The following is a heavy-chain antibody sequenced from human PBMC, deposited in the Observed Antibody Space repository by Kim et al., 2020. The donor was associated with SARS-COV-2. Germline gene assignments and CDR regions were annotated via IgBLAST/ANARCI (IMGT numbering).Heavy chain of an antibody. V-gene: IGHV4-39*01. J-gene: IGHJ4*02. CDR3: ARYSRIVVVPAAILA. CDR1: GGSISSSSYY. D-gene: IGHD2-2*01. Sequence: SETLSLTCTVSGGSISSSSYYWGWIRQPPGKGLEWIGSIYYSGSTYYNPSLKSRVTISVDTSKNQFSLKLSSVTAADTAEYYCARYSRIVVVPAAILAWGQGTLVTVSS. CDR2: IYYSGST.